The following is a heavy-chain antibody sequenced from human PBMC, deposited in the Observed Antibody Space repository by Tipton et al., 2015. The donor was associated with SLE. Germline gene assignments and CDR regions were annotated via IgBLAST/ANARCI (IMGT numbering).Heavy chain of an antibody. J-gene: IGHJ4*02. D-gene: IGHD3-3*01. CDR2: IKQDGSEQ. CDR3: ARVFGDFWSGYPKSYYFDY. Sequence: SLRLSCAASGFTFSSYWMSCVRQAPGKGLEWVANIKQDGSEQYYVDSVKGRLTISRDNAKNSLYLQMNSLRAEDTAVYYCARVFGDFWSGYPKSYYFDYWGQGTLVTVSS. CDR1: GFTFSSYW. V-gene: IGHV3-7*01.